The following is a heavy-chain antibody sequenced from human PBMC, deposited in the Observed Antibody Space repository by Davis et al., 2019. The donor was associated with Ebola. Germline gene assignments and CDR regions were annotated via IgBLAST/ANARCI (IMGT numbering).Heavy chain of an antibody. CDR2: INAGNGNT. D-gene: IGHD3-16*02. V-gene: IGHV1-3*01. CDR1: GYTFTSYA. CDR3: ARDKRDRSWHY. J-gene: IGHJ4*02. Sequence: ASVKVSCKASGYTFTSYAVHWVRQAPGQRLEWMGWINAGNGNTKYSQKFQGRVTITRDTSASTAYMELSSLRSEDTAVYYCARDKRDRSWHYWGQGTLVTVSS.